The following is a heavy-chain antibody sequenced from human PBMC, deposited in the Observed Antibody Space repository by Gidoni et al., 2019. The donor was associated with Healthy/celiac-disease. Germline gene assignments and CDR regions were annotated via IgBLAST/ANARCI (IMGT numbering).Heavy chain of an antibody. CDR2: IYYSGST. D-gene: IGHD4-17*01. Sequence: QVQLQESGPGLVKPSETLSLTCTVSGGSLSSYYWSWIRQPPGKGLEWIGYIYYSGSTNYNPSLKSRVTISVDTSKNQFSLKLSSVTAADTAVYYCARTIDYGDDIWFDPWGQGTLVTVSS. CDR1: GGSLSSYY. J-gene: IGHJ5*02. V-gene: IGHV4-59*01. CDR3: ARTIDYGDDIWFDP.